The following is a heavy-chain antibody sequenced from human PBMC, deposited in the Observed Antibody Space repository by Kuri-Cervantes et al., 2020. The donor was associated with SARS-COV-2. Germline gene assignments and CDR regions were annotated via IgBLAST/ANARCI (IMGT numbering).Heavy chain of an antibody. D-gene: IGHD5-18*01. Sequence: GESLKISCAASGFTFSSYSTNWVRQAPGKGLEWVSSISSSSYIYYADSVKGRFTISRDNAKNSLYLQMNSLRAEDTAVYYCARVHSYGPQDYYCYGMDVWGQGTTVTVSS. CDR1: GFTFSSYS. J-gene: IGHJ6*02. CDR2: ISSSSYI. CDR3: ARVHSYGPQDYYCYGMDV. V-gene: IGHV3-21*01.